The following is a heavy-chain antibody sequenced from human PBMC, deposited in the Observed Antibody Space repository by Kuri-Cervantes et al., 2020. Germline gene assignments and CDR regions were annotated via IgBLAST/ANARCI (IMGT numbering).Heavy chain of an antibody. CDR2: ISSSSSYI. J-gene: IGHJ4*02. CDR3: AREDRSYLLRY. V-gene: IGHV3-21*01. Sequence: GGSLRLSCAASGFTFSSYSMNWVRQAPGKGLEWVSSISSSSSYIYYADSVKGRFTISRDNSKNTLYLQMNSLRAEDTAVYYCAREDRSYLLRYWGQGTLVTVSS. CDR1: GFTFSSYS. D-gene: IGHD1-26*01.